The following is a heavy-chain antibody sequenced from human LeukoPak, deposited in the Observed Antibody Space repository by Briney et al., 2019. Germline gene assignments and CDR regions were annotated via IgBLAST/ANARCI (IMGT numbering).Heavy chain of an antibody. J-gene: IGHJ4*02. CDR2: IYYSGST. CDR3: ARAVITFGAAVAKGFDS. CDR1: GGSFSTYY. V-gene: IGHV4-59*01. Sequence: SETLSLTCTVSGGSFSTYYWSWIRQPPGKGLEWLGYIYYSGSTDYNPSLKSRVTMSLDTSKNQFSLNLSSVTAADTAVYYCARAVITFGAAVAKGFDSWGQGTLVTVSS. D-gene: IGHD3-16*01.